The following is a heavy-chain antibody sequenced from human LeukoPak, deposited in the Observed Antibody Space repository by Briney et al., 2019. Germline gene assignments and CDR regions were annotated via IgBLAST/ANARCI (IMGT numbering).Heavy chain of an antibody. CDR1: GYTFTGYY. CDR3: ASFRLRSFYYFDY. Sequence: ASVKVSCKASGYTFTGYYMHWVRQAPGQGLEWMGRINPNSGGTNYAQKFQGRVTMTRDTSISTAYMELSRLRSDDTAVYYCASFRLRSFYYFDYWGQGTLVTVSS. V-gene: IGHV1-2*06. J-gene: IGHJ4*02. CDR2: INPNSGGT.